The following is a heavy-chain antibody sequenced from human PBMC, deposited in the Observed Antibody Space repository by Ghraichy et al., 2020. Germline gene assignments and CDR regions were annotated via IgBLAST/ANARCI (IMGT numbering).Heavy chain of an antibody. Sequence: GESLNISCAASGFTVSSNYMSWVRQAPGKGLEWVSVIFSGGRTYSADSVKGRFTISRDNSKNTLYLQMNSLRAEDTAVYFCARIPYYYDSSGYYHWGQGILVTVSS. CDR1: GFTVSSNY. V-gene: IGHV3-66*01. D-gene: IGHD3-22*01. J-gene: IGHJ5*02. CDR3: ARIPYYYDSSGYYH. CDR2: IFSGGRT.